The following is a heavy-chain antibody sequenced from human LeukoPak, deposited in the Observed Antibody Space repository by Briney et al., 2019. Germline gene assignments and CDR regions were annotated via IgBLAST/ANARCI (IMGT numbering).Heavy chain of an antibody. V-gene: IGHV3-23*01. J-gene: IGHJ4*02. CDR1: GFTFSSYA. D-gene: IGHD3-10*01. Sequence: GGPVRLSCAASGFTFSSYAMSWVRQAPGKGLEWVSAISGSGGSTYYADSVKGRFTISRDNSKNTLYLQMNSLRAEDTAVYYCAKTPYYYGSGSSFDYWGQGTLVTVSS. CDR2: ISGSGGST. CDR3: AKTPYYYGSGSSFDY.